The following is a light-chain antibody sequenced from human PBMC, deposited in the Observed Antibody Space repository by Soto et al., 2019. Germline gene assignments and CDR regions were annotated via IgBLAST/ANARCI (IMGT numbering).Light chain of an antibody. V-gene: IGLV2-14*01. CDR3: NSYTSSHILI. J-gene: IGLJ2*01. CDR2: EVN. Sequence: QSVLTQPASVSGSPGQSITISCTGTSSDIGTYNYVSWYQQHPGKVPKVIIYEVNNRPSGVSSRFSGSKSGNTASLTISGLQAEDEADYYCNSYTSSHILIFGGGTKLTVL. CDR1: SSDIGTYNY.